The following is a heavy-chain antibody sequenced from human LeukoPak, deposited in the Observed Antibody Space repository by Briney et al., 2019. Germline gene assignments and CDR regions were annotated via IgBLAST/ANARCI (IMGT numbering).Heavy chain of an antibody. V-gene: IGHV4-59*01. CDR3: ARGVIYGSGSYTPL. CDR1: GGSISSYY. J-gene: IGHJ4*02. Sequence: SETLSLTCTVSGGSISSYYWSWIRQPPGKGLEWIGYIDYSGSTNYNPSLKSRVTIPVDTSKNQFSLKLSSVTAADTAVYYCARGVIYGSGSYTPLWGQGTLVTVAA. CDR2: IDYSGST. D-gene: IGHD3-10*01.